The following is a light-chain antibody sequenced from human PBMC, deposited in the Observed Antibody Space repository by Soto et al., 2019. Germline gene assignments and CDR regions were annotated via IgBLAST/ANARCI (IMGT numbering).Light chain of an antibody. CDR2: DAS. J-gene: IGKJ2*01. CDR1: QRIRTS. V-gene: IGKV1-39*01. CDR3: QQSYSVPPT. Sequence: DVQMTQCPSSLSASVGDRVTITCRASQRIRTSLNWYQQKPGKAPKFLIYDASSLQSEVPSRFSGSGSGTDFTLTISNLQPEDFATYYCQQSYSVPPTFGQGTKLEI.